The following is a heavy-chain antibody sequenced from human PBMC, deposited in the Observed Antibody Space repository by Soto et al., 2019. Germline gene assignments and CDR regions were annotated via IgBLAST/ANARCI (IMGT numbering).Heavy chain of an antibody. J-gene: IGHJ4*02. D-gene: IGHD1-7*01. CDR2: IYYSGST. CDR1: GGSISSSSYY. CDR3: ARWLRGTGTTGFDY. Sequence: QLQLQESGPGLVKPSETLSLTCTVSGGSISSSSYYWGWIRQPPGKGLEWIGSIYYSGSTYYNPSLKSRVTISVDTSKNQFSLKLSSVTAADTAVYYCARWLRGTGTTGFDYWGQGTLVTVSS. V-gene: IGHV4-39*01.